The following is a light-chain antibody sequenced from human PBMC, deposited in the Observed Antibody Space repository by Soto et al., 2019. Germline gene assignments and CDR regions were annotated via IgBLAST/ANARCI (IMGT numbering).Light chain of an antibody. Sequence: DVVMTQSPLPLPVTLGQPASISCRSNQSLVHSDGIAYFSWFQQRPGRSPRRLIYKVANRDSGVPARFSGRGSGPDFALKISRVEAEDVGVYYCMRGTHWPITFGQGTRLEIK. CDR3: MRGTHWPIT. V-gene: IGKV2-30*02. CDR1: QSLVHSDGIAY. J-gene: IGKJ5*01. CDR2: KVA.